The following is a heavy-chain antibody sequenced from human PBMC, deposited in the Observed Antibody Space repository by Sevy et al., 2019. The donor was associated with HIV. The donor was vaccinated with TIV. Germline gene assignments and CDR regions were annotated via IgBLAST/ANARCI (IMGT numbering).Heavy chain of an antibody. CDR1: GFTFSTYS. CDR3: ARDEQTYGDYDYFDY. V-gene: IGHV3-48*01. Sequence: GGSLRLSCAASGFTFSTYSMNWVRQAPGKGLEWVSYISSSSRTKFYADSVKGRFTISRDNAKKSLYLQMDSLTAEDTAVYYCARDEQTYGDYDYFDYWGQGTLVTVSS. D-gene: IGHD4-17*01. J-gene: IGHJ4*02. CDR2: ISSSSRTK.